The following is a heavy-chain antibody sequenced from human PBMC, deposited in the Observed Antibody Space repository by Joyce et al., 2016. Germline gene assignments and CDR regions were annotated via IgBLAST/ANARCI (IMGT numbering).Heavy chain of an antibody. Sequence: VLLQESGPGLVRPSETLSLTCAVSGGSITSSNWWSWVRQPPGKGRECIGEISQSGNINYNPSLKSRVTLSLDKSRNQFSLSLTSVTAADTAVYYCARVAYYYYALDVWGQGTTVTVSS. CDR2: ISQSGNI. V-gene: IGHV4-4*02. CDR1: GGSITSSNW. J-gene: IGHJ6*02. CDR3: ARVAYYYYALDV.